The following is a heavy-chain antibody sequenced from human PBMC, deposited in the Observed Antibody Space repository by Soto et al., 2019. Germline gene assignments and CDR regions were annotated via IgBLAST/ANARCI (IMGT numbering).Heavy chain of an antibody. CDR1: GYSFISYA. CDR2: ITVNSGNT. V-gene: IGHV1-18*04. J-gene: IGHJ4*02. Sequence: ASVKVSCKASGYSFISYAIGWVRQAPGQGLEWMGWITVNSGNTNYPQKFQGRVTMTTDTSTSTAYMELRSLTSDDTSVYYCGRGLGGGWYYFDYWGPGTLVTVSS. CDR3: GRGLGGGWYYFDY. D-gene: IGHD6-19*01.